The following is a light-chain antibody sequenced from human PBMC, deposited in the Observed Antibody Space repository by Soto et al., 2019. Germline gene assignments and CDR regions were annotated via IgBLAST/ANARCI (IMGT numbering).Light chain of an antibody. CDR3: QQYDNLLVT. J-gene: IGKJ2*01. V-gene: IGKV1-33*01. CDR1: QDISHY. Sequence: DIQMTQSPSSLSASVGDRVTITCQASQDISHYLNWYQQKPGKAPKLLIYDASNLETGVPSRFSGSGSGTDFPFTISSLQPEDIATYYCQQYDNLLVTFGQGTKLEIK. CDR2: DAS.